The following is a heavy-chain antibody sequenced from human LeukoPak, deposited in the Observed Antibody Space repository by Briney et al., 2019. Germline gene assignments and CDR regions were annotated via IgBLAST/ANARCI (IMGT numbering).Heavy chain of an antibody. CDR1: GFTFSSYA. V-gene: IGHV3-23*01. D-gene: IGHD6-6*01. Sequence: GGSLRLSCAASGFTFSSYAMSWVRQAPGKGLEWVSAISGSGGSTYYADSVKGRFTISRDNSKNTLYLQMNSLRAEDTAVYYCAKDGYSSSSAYYYYYMDVWGKGTTVTVSS. CDR2: ISGSGGST. CDR3: AKDGYSSSSAYYYYYMDV. J-gene: IGHJ6*03.